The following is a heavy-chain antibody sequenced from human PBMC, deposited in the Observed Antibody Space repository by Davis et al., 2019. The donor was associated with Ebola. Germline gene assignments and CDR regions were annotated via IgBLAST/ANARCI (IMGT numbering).Heavy chain of an antibody. CDR2: IKQDGSEK. CDR3: ARETARWAKDY. V-gene: IGHV3-7*01. D-gene: IGHD4-23*01. Sequence: GGSLRLSCTASGFTFGDYAMSWFRQAPGKGLEWVANIKQDGSEKHYVDSVKGRFTISRDTAKNSLYLQMNSLRAEDTAVYYCARETARWAKDYWGQGTLVTVSS. CDR1: GFTFGDYA. J-gene: IGHJ4*02.